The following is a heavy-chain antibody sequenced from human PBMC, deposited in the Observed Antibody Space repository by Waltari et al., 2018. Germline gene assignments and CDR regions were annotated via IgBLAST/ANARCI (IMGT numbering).Heavy chain of an antibody. J-gene: IGHJ5*02. Sequence: QVQLQESGPGLVKPSETLSLTCAVSGYSISSVYYWGWIRQPPGKGLEWIGSIYHSGSTYYNPSLKSRVTISVDTSKNQFSLKLSSVTAADTAVYYCARDQRSYYGSGSYYNVPWFDPWGQGTLVTVSS. CDR2: IYHSGST. CDR3: ARDQRSYYGSGSYYNVPWFDP. V-gene: IGHV4-38-2*02. D-gene: IGHD3-10*01. CDR1: GYSISSVYY.